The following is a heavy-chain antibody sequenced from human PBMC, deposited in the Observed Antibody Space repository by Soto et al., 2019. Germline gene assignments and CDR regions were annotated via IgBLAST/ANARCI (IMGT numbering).Heavy chain of an antibody. D-gene: IGHD6-19*01. Sequence: PGGSLRLSCTASGFTFGDYAMSWFRQAPGKGLEWVGFIRSKAYGGTTEYAASVKGRFTISRDDSKSIAYLQMNSLKTEDTAVYYCTGGSGWNYYYYYGMDVWGQGTAVTVSS. CDR2: IRSKAYGGTT. CDR1: GFTFGDYA. V-gene: IGHV3-49*03. CDR3: TGGSGWNYYYYYGMDV. J-gene: IGHJ6*02.